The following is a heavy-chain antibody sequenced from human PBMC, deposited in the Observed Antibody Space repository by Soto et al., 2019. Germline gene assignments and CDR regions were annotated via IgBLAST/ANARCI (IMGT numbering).Heavy chain of an antibody. CDR3: ARDFGFVYRSPSLRYYYRGMDV. V-gene: IGHV1-18*01. J-gene: IGHJ6*02. D-gene: IGHD6-6*01. Sequence: ASVKVSCKASGYTFTSYGISWVRQAPGQGLEWMGWISAYNGNTNYARKLQGRVTMTTDTSTSTAYMELRSLKSDDTAVYYCARDFGFVYRSPSLRYYYRGMDVWGQGTTVTVSS. CDR1: GYTFTSYG. CDR2: ISAYNGNT.